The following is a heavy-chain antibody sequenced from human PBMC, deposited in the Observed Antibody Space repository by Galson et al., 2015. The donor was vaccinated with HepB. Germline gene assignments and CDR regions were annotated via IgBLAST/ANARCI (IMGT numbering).Heavy chain of an antibody. V-gene: IGHV3-74*01. CDR3: ARDHYGSGIHLDY. Sequence: SLRLSCAASGFTFSPYWMHWVRQAPGKGLVWVSRINPDGSDTTYADSVKGRFTISRDNAKNTLSLQMNSLRAEDAAVYYCARDHYGSGIHLDYWGQGTLVTVSS. J-gene: IGHJ4*02. D-gene: IGHD3-10*01. CDR1: GFTFSPYW. CDR2: INPDGSDT.